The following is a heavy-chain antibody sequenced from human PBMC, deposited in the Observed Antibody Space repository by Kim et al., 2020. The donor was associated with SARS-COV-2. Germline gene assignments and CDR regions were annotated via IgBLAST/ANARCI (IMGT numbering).Heavy chain of an antibody. CDR3: ARGYYDSSGYYYGDY. Sequence: SVKVSCKASGGTFSSYAISWVRQAPGQGLEWMGGIIPIFGIANYAQKFQGRVTITADESTSTAYMVLSSLRSEDTSVYYCARGYYDSSGYYYGDYWGKRSLVTVST. V-gene: IGHV1-69*13. CDR2: IIPIFGIA. CDR1: GGTFSSYA. D-gene: IGHD3-22*01. J-gene: IGHJ4*02.